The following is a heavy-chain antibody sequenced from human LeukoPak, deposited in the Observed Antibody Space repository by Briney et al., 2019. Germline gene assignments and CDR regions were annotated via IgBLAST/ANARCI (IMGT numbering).Heavy chain of an antibody. CDR1: GFTFSSYG. CDR3: AKDYQVVILTYYFDY. Sequence: GGSLRLSCAASGFTFSSYGMHWVRQAPGKGLEWVAFIRYDGSNKYYADSVKGRFTISRDNSKNTLYLQMNSLRAEDTAVYYCAKDYQVVILTYYFDYWGQGTLVTVSS. J-gene: IGHJ4*02. CDR2: IRYDGSNK. V-gene: IGHV3-30*02. D-gene: IGHD4-23*01.